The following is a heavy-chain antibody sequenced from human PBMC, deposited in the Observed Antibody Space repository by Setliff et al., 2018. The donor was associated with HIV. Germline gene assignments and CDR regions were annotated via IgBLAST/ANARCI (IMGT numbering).Heavy chain of an antibody. J-gene: IGHJ3*02. CDR3: ARGYGVVVVTHHDAFDI. CDR2: INHSGST. Sequence: SETLSLTCAVYGGSFSGYYWSWIRQPPGKGLEWIGEINHSGSTNYNPSLKSRVTISVDTSKNQLSLKLSSVTAADTAAYYCARGYGVVVVTHHDAFDIWGQGTMVTVSS. V-gene: IGHV4-34*01. CDR1: GGSFSGYY. D-gene: IGHD3-22*01.